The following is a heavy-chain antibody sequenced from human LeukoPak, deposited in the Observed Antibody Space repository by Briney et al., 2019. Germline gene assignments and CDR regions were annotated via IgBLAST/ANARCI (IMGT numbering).Heavy chain of an antibody. D-gene: IGHD6-19*01. CDR2: ISSSGSTI. CDR3: AKDAIAVAGSKSYYYYMDV. CDR1: GFTFSSYE. V-gene: IGHV3-48*03. J-gene: IGHJ6*03. Sequence: PGGSLRLSCAASGFTFSSYEMNWVRQAPGKGLEWVSYISSSGSTIYYADSVKGRFTISRDNSKNTLYLQMNSLRAEDTAVYYCAKDAIAVAGSKSYYYYMDVWGKGTTVTISS.